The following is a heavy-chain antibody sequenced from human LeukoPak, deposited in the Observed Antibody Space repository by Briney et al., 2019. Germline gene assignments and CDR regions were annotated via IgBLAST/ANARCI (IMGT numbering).Heavy chain of an antibody. CDR3: ARFSNLGGDGEYFQH. D-gene: IGHD2-21*02. J-gene: IGHJ1*01. V-gene: IGHV4-59*01. Sequence: SETLSLTCTVSGGSISSYYWSWIRQPPGKGLEWIGCIYYSGSTNYNPSLKSRVTISVDTSKNQFSLKLSSVTAADTAVYYCARFSNLGGDGEYFQHWGQGTLVTVSS. CDR1: GGSISSYY. CDR2: IYYSGST.